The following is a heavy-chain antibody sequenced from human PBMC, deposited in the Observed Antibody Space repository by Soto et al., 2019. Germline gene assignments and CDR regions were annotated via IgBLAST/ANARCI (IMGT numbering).Heavy chain of an antibody. Sequence: ASVKVSCKTSGYTFSDYDINWVRQATGQGLEWIGWMNPNSGETGYAQQFQGRVTMTRSVSLTTACLGLSSLRSEDTAVHYCARGAVAARPRWYNWFDPWGQGTLVTVSS. CDR3: ARGAVAARPRWYNWFDP. CDR2: MNPNSGET. D-gene: IGHD6-19*01. V-gene: IGHV1-8*02. CDR1: GYTFSDYD. J-gene: IGHJ5*02.